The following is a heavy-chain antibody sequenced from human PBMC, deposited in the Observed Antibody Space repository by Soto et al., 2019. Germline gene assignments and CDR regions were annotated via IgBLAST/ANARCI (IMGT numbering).Heavy chain of an antibody. CDR2: ILHSGDII. CDR3: ATRLSVSYGPLFDQ. D-gene: IGHD3-16*01. Sequence: EVQLEESGGGLVQPGGSLRLACAGSGFKFSSYEMNWVRQAPGKGLEWLSFILHSGDIIYYADSVKGRFTISRDNAKNLLYLHMSTLRVEDTAIYYCATRLSVSYGPLFDQWGQGILVTVSS. CDR1: GFKFSSYE. J-gene: IGHJ4*02. V-gene: IGHV3-48*03.